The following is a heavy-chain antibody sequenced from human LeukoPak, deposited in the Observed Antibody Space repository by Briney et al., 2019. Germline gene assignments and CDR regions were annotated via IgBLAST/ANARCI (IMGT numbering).Heavy chain of an antibody. CDR3: ARHSGGDAYSYNGMDV. CDR2: NSDFGSS. CDR1: GFTFSNFY. D-gene: IGHD2-15*01. V-gene: IGHV3-69-1*01. Sequence: GESLRLSCAASGFTFSNFYINWVRQAPGKGLEWVSSNSDFGSSHHADSVKGRFTTSRDNAKNSVHLQMHSLRVEDTAIYFCARHSGGDAYSYNGMDVRGQGTMVTVSS. J-gene: IGHJ6*02.